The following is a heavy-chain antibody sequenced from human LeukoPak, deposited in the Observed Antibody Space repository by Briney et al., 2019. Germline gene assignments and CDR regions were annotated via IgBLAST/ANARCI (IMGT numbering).Heavy chain of an antibody. CDR1: GFAFNTYA. Sequence: GRSLRLSCAASGFAFNTYAMHWVRQAPGQGLEWVALIWHDGSHKFYSNSVRGQFTISRDNSKNTVSLQMNNLRPEDTAVYYCAREIFGSGSYPDSWGQGTLVTVSS. V-gene: IGHV3-33*01. CDR2: IWHDGSHK. D-gene: IGHD3-10*01. CDR3: AREIFGSGSYPDS. J-gene: IGHJ4*02.